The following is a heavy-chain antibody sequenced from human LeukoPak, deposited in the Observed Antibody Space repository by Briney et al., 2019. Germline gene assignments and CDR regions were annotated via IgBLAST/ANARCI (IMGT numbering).Heavy chain of an antibody. V-gene: IGHV3-23*01. D-gene: IGHD3-10*02. CDR1: GFTFSSYW. J-gene: IGHJ3*02. Sequence: PGGSLRLSCAASGFTFSSYWMSWVRQAPGKGLEWVSTIRTSATSTYYADSVKGRFTISRDNSKNILYLQMNSLRAEDTAVYYCAKDYYVSASGNFDAFDMWGQGTMVTVSS. CDR3: AKDYYVSASGNFDAFDM. CDR2: IRTSATST.